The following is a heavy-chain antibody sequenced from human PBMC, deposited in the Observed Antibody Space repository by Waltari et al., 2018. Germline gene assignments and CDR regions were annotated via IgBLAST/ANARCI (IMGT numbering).Heavy chain of an antibody. CDR3: ARAGQHVVRANYYYYYGMDV. J-gene: IGHJ6*02. CDR1: GGSISSYSYY. D-gene: IGHD6-6*01. Sequence: QVQLQESGPGLVKPSQTLSLTCAASGGSISSYSYYWGWNRQPAGTRLGGIGRIYTNGNTVYGPSLKSGVRMSVDTSKNQFTLGLSSVPAADTAVYYCARAGQHVVRANYYYYYGMDVWGQGTTVIVSS. V-gene: IGHV4-61*02. CDR2: IYTNGNT.